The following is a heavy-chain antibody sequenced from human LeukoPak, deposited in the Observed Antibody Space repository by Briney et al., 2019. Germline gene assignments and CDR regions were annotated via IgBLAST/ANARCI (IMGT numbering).Heavy chain of an antibody. CDR2: IKQEGSEK. CDR3: AREGSYLNWFDP. D-gene: IGHD1-26*01. CDR1: GFTFINYW. V-gene: IGHV3-7*05. J-gene: IGHJ5*02. Sequence: GGSLRLSCAASGFTFINYWMSWVRQAPGKGLEWVANIKQEGSEKYYVDSVKGRFTISRDNAKNLLYLQMNSLRAEDTAVYYCAREGSYLNWFDPGGQGTLVTVSS.